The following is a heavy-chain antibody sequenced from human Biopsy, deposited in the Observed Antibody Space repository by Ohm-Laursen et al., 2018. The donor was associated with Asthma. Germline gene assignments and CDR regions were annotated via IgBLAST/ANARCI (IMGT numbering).Heavy chain of an antibody. CDR3: ARDGSSVAGTPYGMDV. CDR1: GDSISSYH. Sequence: GTLSLTCTVSGDSISSYHWSWIRQPPGKGLEWIGDVFYGGATNYNPSLKSRVTISVDTSKNQFSLKLSSVTAADTAVYYCARDGSSVAGTPYGMDVWGQGTTVTVSS. D-gene: IGHD6-19*01. J-gene: IGHJ6*02. V-gene: IGHV4-59*12. CDR2: VFYGGAT.